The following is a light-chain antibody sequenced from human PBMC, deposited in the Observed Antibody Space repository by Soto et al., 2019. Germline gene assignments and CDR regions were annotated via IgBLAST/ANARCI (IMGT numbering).Light chain of an antibody. Sequence: DIVMTQSPDSLAVSLGERATINCKSSQSVLYSSNNKNYLAWYQQKPGQTPKLLIYWASTRESGVPDRFSGNGSGTDFTLTISSRQAEDVAVYYCQQYYSTLTWTFGQGTKVESK. J-gene: IGKJ1*01. V-gene: IGKV4-1*01. CDR1: QSVLYSSNNKNY. CDR3: QQYYSTLTWT. CDR2: WAS.